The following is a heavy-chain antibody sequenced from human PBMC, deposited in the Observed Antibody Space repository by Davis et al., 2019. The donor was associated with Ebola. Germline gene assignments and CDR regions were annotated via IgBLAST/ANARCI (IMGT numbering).Heavy chain of an antibody. CDR2: ISSSSSTI. D-gene: IGHD2-15*01. J-gene: IGHJ4*02. CDR3: ASDLKFLGYCSGGSCYSASNY. CDR1: GFTFSSYS. V-gene: IGHV3-48*02. Sequence: PGGSLRLSCAASGFTFSSYSMNWVRQAPGKGLEWVSYISSSSSTIYYADSVKGRFTISRDNAKNSLYLQMNSLRDEDTAVYYCASDLKFLGYCSGGSCYSASNYWGQGTLVTVSS.